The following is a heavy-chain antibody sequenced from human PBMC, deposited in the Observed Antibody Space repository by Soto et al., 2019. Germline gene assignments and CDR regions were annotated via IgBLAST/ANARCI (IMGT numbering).Heavy chain of an antibody. Sequence: VHLVESGGGLVQPGGSLTLSCAASGFNFSNHWMHWVRQRPGEGLVWVSRITSDGKSKAYAESVKGRFAISRDNAKNTLYLQMNGLTAEDTAVYYCARESGDWPLNWFDPWGQGTLVTVSS. V-gene: IGHV3-74*01. CDR2: ITSDGKSK. J-gene: IGHJ5*02. CDR1: GFNFSNHW. D-gene: IGHD2-21*02. CDR3: ARESGDWPLNWFDP.